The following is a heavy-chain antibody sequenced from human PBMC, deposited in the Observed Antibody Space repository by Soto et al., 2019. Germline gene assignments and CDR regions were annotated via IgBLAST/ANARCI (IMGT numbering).Heavy chain of an antibody. D-gene: IGHD6-13*01. J-gene: IGHJ4*02. Sequence: QVQLVESGGGVVQPGRSLRLSCAASGFTFSNFAMHWVRQAPGKGLEWVAVISYDGSKKYYADSVKGRFTISRDNSKNTLYLQMNSLRPEDTAVYYCTKTASSWTTFNERFDYWGQGTLVTVSS. CDR2: ISYDGSKK. V-gene: IGHV3-30-3*02. CDR1: GFTFSNFA. CDR3: TKTASSWTTFNERFDY.